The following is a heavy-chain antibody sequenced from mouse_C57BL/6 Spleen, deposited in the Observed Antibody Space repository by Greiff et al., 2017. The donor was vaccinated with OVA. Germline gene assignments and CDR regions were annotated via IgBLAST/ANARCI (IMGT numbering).Heavy chain of an antibody. CDR1: GYTFTDYA. CDR3: ASHDAAGFAY. V-gene: IGHV1-62-2*01. J-gene: IGHJ3*01. CDR2: FYPGSGSI. Sequence: QVQLQQSGAELVKPGASVKLSCKASGYTFTDYAIHWVKQRPGQGLEWIGWFYPGSGSINYNEKFKDKAKLTADKSSSTVYMELSRVTSEDAAVYFCASHDAAGFAYWGQGTLVTVSA.